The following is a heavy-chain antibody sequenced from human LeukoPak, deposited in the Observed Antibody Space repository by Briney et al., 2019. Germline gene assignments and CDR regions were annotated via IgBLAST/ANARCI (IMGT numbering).Heavy chain of an antibody. V-gene: IGHV4-4*07. Sequence: SETLSLTCTVSGGSISSYYWSWIRQPAGKGLEWIGRIYTSGSTNYNPSLKSRVTMSVDTSKNQFSLKLSSVTAADTAVYYCASSYCSSTSCSDAFDIWGRGTMVTVSS. CDR3: ASSYCSSTSCSDAFDI. CDR2: IYTSGST. CDR1: GGSISSYY. D-gene: IGHD2-2*01. J-gene: IGHJ3*02.